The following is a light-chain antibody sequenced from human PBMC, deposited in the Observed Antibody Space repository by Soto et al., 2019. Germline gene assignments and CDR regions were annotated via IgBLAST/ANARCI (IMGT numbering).Light chain of an antibody. CDR3: QQRSNWPPRIT. Sequence: EFVFTQSPGTLSLSPGERATLSCRASQTVRNNYLAWYQQKPGQAPRLLIYDASSRATGIPARFSGSGSGTDFTLTISSLQPEDFAVYYCQQRSNWPPRITFGQGTRLEIK. V-gene: IGKV3D-20*02. J-gene: IGKJ5*01. CDR2: DAS. CDR1: QTVRNNY.